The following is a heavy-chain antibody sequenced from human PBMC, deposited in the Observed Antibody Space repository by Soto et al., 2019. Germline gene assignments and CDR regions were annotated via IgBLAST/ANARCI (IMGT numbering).Heavy chain of an antibody. D-gene: IGHD5-18*01. J-gene: IGHJ4*02. CDR1: GVSISSGHDY. Sequence: QLQLQESGPGLVKPSETLSLTCTVSGVSISSGHDYWGWIRQPPGKGLEWIGSIYYSGSTYYNPSLKSRVTISADTSKNQFSLRLSSVAAADTAVYYCARVSGTYSSFLDYWGQGTLFTVSS. V-gene: IGHV4-39*01. CDR2: IYYSGST. CDR3: ARVSGTYSSFLDY.